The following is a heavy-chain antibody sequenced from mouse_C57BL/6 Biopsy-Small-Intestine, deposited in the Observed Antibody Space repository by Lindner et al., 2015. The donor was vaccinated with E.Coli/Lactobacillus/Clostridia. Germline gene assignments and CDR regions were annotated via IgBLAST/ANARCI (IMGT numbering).Heavy chain of an antibody. Sequence: VQLQESGAELVKPGASVRLSCTASGFNIKNYYLHWVKQRTEQGLEWIGRIDPEDGETKYAPKFQGKATITADTSSNTAYLQLSSLTSEDTAVYYCARDYYGSSYEGYFDVWGTGTTVTVSS. CDR3: ARDYYGSSYEGYFDV. V-gene: IGHV14-2*01. CDR2: IDPEDGET. J-gene: IGHJ1*03. CDR1: GFNIKNYY. D-gene: IGHD1-1*01.